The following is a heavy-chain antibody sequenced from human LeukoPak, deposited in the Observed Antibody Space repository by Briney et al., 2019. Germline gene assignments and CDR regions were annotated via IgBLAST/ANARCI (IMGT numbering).Heavy chain of an antibody. J-gene: IGHJ5*02. Sequence: ASVKVSCKASGYTFTVYYMHWVRQAPGQGHGWMGWINPNSGGTNYAQKFQGRVTMTRDTSISTAYMELSRLRSDDTAVYCCARGIWFGELSRGRFDPWGQGTLVTVSS. CDR2: INPNSGGT. D-gene: IGHD3-10*01. CDR3: ARGIWFGELSRGRFDP. CDR1: GYTFTVYY. V-gene: IGHV1-2*02.